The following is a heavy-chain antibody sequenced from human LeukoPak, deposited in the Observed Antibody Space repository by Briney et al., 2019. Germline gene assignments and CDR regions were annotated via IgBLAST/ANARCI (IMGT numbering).Heavy chain of an antibody. V-gene: IGHV4-61*09. D-gene: IGHD3-22*01. CDR2: FYTSGHT. CDR1: GGSINSGSYY. CDR3: ARMVQSTDSSGFYLPEYFQH. J-gene: IGHJ1*01. Sequence: PSETLSLTCTVSGGSINSGSYYWSWIRQPAGKGLEWMGHFYTSGHTSYNPSLKSRVTISVDTSKNQFSLKLTSVTAADTAVYYCARMVQSTDSSGFYLPEYFQHWGQGTLVTVSS.